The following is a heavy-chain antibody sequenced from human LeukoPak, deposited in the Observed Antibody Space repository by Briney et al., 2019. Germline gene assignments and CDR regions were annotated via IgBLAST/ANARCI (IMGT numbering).Heavy chain of an antibody. CDR3: ARECYYYGMGV. CDR1: GFTFSSYA. CDR2: ISSNGGST. Sequence: GGSLRLSCAASGFTFSSYAMHWVRQAPGKGLEYVSAISSNGGSTYYANSVKGRFTISRDNSKNTLYLQMGSLRAEDMAVYYCARECYYYGMGVWGQGTTVTVSS. V-gene: IGHV3-64*01. J-gene: IGHJ6*02.